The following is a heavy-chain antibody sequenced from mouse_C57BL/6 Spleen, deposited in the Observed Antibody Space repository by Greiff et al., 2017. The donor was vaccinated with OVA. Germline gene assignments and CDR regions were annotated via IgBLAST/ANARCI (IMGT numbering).Heavy chain of an antibody. D-gene: IGHD1-1*01. CDR3: ARGVYSFHYFDY. Sequence: QVQLQQPGAELVKPGASVKLSCKASGYTFTSYWMHWVKQRPGQGLEWIGMIHPNSGSTNYNEKFKSKATLTVDKSSSTAYMQLSSLTSEDSAVYYCARGVYSFHYFDYWGQGTTLTVSS. V-gene: IGHV1-64*01. CDR1: GYTFTSYW. CDR2: IHPNSGST. J-gene: IGHJ2*01.